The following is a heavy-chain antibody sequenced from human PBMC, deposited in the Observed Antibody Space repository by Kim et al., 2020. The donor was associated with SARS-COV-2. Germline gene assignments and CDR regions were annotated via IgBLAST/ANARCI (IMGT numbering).Heavy chain of an antibody. Sequence: GESLKISCKGSGYSFTSYWIGWVRQMPGKGLEWMGITYPGDSDTRYSPSFQGQVTISADKSISTAYLQWSSLKASDTAMYYCARWDCSSTSCYNGMDVWGRGTTVTVSS. D-gene: IGHD2-2*02. V-gene: IGHV5-51*01. CDR1: GYSFTSYW. J-gene: IGHJ6*02. CDR2: TYPGDSDT. CDR3: ARWDCSSTSCYNGMDV.